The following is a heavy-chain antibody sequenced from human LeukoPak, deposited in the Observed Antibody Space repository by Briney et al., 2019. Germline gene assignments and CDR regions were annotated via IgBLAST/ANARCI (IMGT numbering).Heavy chain of an antibody. V-gene: IGHV3-23*01. D-gene: IGHD3-10*01. J-gene: IGHJ4*02. Sequence: GGSLRLSCAASGFTFNFYGMSWVRQASGKGLEWVSGVSASGSTTYYADSVKGRFTISRDNSKNTVYLQMNSLRAEDTAVYYCVKSQGAGSPQHFDSWSQGTLVTVSS. CDR1: GFTFNFYG. CDR2: VSASGSTT. CDR3: VKSQGAGSPQHFDS.